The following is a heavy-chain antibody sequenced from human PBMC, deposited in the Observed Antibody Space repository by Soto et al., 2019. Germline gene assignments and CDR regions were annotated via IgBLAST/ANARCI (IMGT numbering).Heavy chain of an antibody. D-gene: IGHD1-26*01. J-gene: IGHJ5*02. Sequence: LRLSCAASGFIFENFGMSWVRQAPGRGLEWISSISGSGFKKYYADSVKGRFTISRDNSKSTVYLELNNLSAEDTAVYHCAKNQGVELVPLATVDWFDPWGQGSVVTVSS. CDR3: AKNQGVELVPLATVDWFDP. CDR1: GFIFENFG. V-gene: IGHV3-23*01. CDR2: ISGSGFKK.